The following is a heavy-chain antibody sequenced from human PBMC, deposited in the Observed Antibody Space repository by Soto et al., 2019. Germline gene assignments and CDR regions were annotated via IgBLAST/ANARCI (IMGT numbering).Heavy chain of an antibody. CDR3: LYTDYYYYGMDV. CDR1: GYSFTSYA. CDR2: INAGNGNT. V-gene: IGHV1-3*01. Sequence: ASVKVSCKASGYSFTSYAIHWVRQAPGQRLEWMGWINAGNGNTKYSQKFQGRVTITRDTSASTAYMELSSLRSEDTAVYYCLYTDYYYYGMDVWGQGTTVTVSS. D-gene: IGHD3-16*01. J-gene: IGHJ6*02.